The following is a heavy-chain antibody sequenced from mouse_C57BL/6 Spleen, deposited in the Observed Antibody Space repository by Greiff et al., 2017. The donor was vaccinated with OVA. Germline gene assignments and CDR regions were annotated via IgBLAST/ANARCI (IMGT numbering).Heavy chain of an antibody. CDR3: AREGYYYGSTLGYFDV. CDR1: GYSFTGYF. V-gene: IGHV1-20*01. J-gene: IGHJ1*03. CDR2: INPYNGDT. Sequence: VQLQQSGPELVKPGDSVKISCKASGYSFTGYFMNWVMQSHGKSLEWIGRINPYNGDTFYNQKFKGKATLTVYKSSSTAHMELRSLTSEDSAVYYCAREGYYYGSTLGYFDVWGTGTTVTVSS. D-gene: IGHD1-1*01.